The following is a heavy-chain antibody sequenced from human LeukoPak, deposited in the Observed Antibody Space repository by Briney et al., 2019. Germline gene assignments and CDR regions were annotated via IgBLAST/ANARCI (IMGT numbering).Heavy chain of an antibody. J-gene: IGHJ4*02. CDR2: ISAYNGNT. D-gene: IGHD1-26*01. CDR3: ARDQPEWELLGIDY. V-gene: IGHV1-18*01. CDR1: GYTFTSYG. Sequence: APVKVSCKASGYTFTSYGISWVRQAPGQGLEWMGWISAYNGNTNYAQKLQGRVTMTTDTSTSTAYLELRSLRSDDTAVYYCARDQPEWELLGIDYWGQGTLVTVSS.